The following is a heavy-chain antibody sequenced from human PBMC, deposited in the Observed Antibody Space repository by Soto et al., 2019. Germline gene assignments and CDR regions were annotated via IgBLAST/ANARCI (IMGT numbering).Heavy chain of an antibody. CDR2: ISSSSSYI. Sequence: PGGSLRLSCAASGFTFSSNWMHWVRQAPGKGLDWVSSISSSSSYIYYADSVKGRFTISRDNAKNSLYLQMNSLRAEDTAVYYCAREAARRERGVDYGMDVWGQGTTVTVSS. V-gene: IGHV3-21*01. CDR1: GFTFSSNW. J-gene: IGHJ6*02. CDR3: AREAARRERGVDYGMDV. D-gene: IGHD6-6*01.